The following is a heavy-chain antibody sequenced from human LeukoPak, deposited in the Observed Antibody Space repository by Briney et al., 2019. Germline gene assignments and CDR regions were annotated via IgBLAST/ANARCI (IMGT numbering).Heavy chain of an antibody. CDR1: GFTFSDYY. CDR3: TKKGASTVTTIDY. J-gene: IGHJ4*02. V-gene: IGHV3-23*01. D-gene: IGHD4-11*01. Sequence: GGSLRLSCTASGFTFSDYYMTWIRQAPGKGLKWVSAISGSGVSTYYADSVKGRFTISRDNSKNTLHLQMNSLRVEDTAVYYCTKKGASTVTTIDYWGQGTLVTVSS. CDR2: ISGSGVST.